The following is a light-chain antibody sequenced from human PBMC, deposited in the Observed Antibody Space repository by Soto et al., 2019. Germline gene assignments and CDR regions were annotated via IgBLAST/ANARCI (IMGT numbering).Light chain of an antibody. CDR2: DAS. CDR3: QQRSNWPPLT. J-gene: IGKJ4*01. V-gene: IGKV3-11*01. CDR1: QSVSSY. Sequence: EIVLTQSPATVSLSPGERATLSSRASQSVSSYLAWYQQKPGQAPRLLIYDASNRATGIPARFSGSGSGTDFTLTISSLEPEDFAVYYCQQRSNWPPLTFGGGTKVDIK.